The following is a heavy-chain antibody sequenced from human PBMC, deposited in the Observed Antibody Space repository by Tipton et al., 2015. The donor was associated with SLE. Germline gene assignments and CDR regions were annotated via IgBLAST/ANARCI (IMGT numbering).Heavy chain of an antibody. J-gene: IGHJ6*02. CDR2: IYYTGSS. Sequence: GLVKPSETLSLTCTVSGVPISGHYWSWIRQPPGKGLEWIGYIYYTGSSNSNPPLKSRVTMSVDTSKNQFSLNLTSVTAADTAVYYCARLRISGVLTGSYEYGMDVWGQGTAVTVSS. CDR1: GVPISGHY. CDR3: ARLRISGVLTGSYEYGMDV. D-gene: IGHD3-3*01. V-gene: IGHV4-59*04.